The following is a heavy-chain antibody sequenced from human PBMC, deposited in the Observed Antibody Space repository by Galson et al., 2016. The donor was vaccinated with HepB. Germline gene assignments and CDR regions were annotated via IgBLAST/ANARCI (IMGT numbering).Heavy chain of an antibody. Sequence: SLRLSCAASGFTFGNYAMSWFRQAPGKGLEWVSFIRSKPYGGTTEYAASVKGRFTISRDDSKSIVYLQMDSLKAEDTAVYYCSRDALHNRNYWGGYFGYWGQGNLVTVFS. CDR1: GFTFGNYA. V-gene: IGHV3-49*03. CDR3: SRDALHNRNYWGGYFGY. J-gene: IGHJ4*02. D-gene: IGHD1-7*01. CDR2: IRSKPYGGTT.